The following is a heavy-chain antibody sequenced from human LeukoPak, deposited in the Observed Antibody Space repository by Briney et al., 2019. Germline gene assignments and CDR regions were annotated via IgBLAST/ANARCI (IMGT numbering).Heavy chain of an antibody. Sequence: QPGGSLRLSCAASGFTFDDYAMHWVRQTPGKGLEWVSLISGDGGSTYYADSVKDRFTISRDNSKNSLYLQMNSLRTEDTALYYCAKTAMVTLLPDYWGQGTLVTVSS. D-gene: IGHD5-18*01. V-gene: IGHV3-43*02. CDR2: ISGDGGST. J-gene: IGHJ4*02. CDR1: GFTFDDYA. CDR3: AKTAMVTLLPDY.